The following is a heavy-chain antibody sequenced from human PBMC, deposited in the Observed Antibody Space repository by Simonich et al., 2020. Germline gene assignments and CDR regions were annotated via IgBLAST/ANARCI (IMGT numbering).Heavy chain of an antibody. CDR1: GGSISSSSYY. J-gene: IGHJ3*02. CDR2: IYYRGRT. V-gene: IGHV4-39*01. D-gene: IGHD6-13*01. Sequence: QLQLQESGPGLVQPSETLSLTCTVSGGSISSSSYYWGWLRQPPGKGLEWIGSIYYRGRTYYNPSLKSRATISVDTSKNQVTRKQSSVTAADTAVYYCARHAGFAFDIWGQGTMVTVSS. CDR3: ARHAGFAFDI.